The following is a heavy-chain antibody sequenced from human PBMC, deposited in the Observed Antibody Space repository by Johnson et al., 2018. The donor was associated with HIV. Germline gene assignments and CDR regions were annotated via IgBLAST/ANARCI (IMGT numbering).Heavy chain of an antibody. J-gene: IGHJ3*02. V-gene: IGHV3-30*04. CDR3: AKDGGSYGGAFDI. Sequence: QVQLVESGGGVVQPGRSLGLSCRASGFTFSGNAMHWVRQPPGKGLQWVAVISSDGTEKHYGDSVRGRFTISRDNSKNTVYLQMNSLRPEDTAVYYCAKDGGSYGGAFDIWGQGTMVTVSS. D-gene: IGHD1-26*01. CDR1: GFTFSGNA. CDR2: ISSDGTEK.